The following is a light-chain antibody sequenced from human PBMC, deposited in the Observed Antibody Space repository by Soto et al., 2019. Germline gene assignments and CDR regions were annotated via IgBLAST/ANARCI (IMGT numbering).Light chain of an antibody. CDR2: DAS. CDR3: QQRSVWPT. Sequence: IVLTQSPATLSLSPGERATLSCRASQSVSSYLAWYQQKGGQAPRLLIYDASSRAPGIPARFSGSGSGTDFTLTISSLEPVDFAVYYCQQRSVWPTFGGGTKVEIK. CDR1: QSVSSY. J-gene: IGKJ4*01. V-gene: IGKV3-11*01.